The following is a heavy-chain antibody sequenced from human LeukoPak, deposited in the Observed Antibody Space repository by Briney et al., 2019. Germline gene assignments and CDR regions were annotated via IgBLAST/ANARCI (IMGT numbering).Heavy chain of an antibody. CDR1: GFTFSSYE. V-gene: IGHV3-48*03. J-gene: IGHJ4*02. D-gene: IGHD6-13*01. CDR3: ARDSSDSSSWYRVTAAAFDY. CDR2: ISSSGSTI. Sequence: GGSLRLSCAASGFTFSSYEMNWVRQAPGKGLEWVSYISSSGSTIYYADSVKGRFTISRDNAKNSLYLQMNSLRAEDTAVYYCARDSSDSSSWYRVTAAAFDYWGQGTLVTVSS.